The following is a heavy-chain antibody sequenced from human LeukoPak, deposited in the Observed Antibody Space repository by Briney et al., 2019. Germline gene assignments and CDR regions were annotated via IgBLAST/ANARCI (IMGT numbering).Heavy chain of an antibody. V-gene: IGHV4-38-2*02. D-gene: IGHD2-2*01. CDR3: AESPVVEVNRFDP. Sequence: SETLSLTCTVSGYSISSGYYWGWIRQPPGKGLEWIGSIYHSGSTYYNPSLKSRVTISVDTSKNQFSLKLSSVTAADTAVYYCAESPVVEVNRFDPWGQGTLVTVSS. CDR1: GYSISSGYY. CDR2: IYHSGST. J-gene: IGHJ5*02.